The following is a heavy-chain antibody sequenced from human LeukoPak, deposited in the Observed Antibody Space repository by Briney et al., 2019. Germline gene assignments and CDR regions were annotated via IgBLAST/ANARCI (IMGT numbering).Heavy chain of an antibody. D-gene: IGHD3-3*01. Sequence: ASVKVSCKASGYTFTSYGISWVRQAPGQGLEWMGWISAYSGNTNYAQKLQGRVTMTTDTSTSTAYMELRSLRSDDTAVYYCARNYDFWSGYYYFDYWGQGTLVTVSS. CDR3: ARNYDFWSGYYYFDY. CDR1: GYTFTSYG. V-gene: IGHV1-18*01. J-gene: IGHJ4*02. CDR2: ISAYSGNT.